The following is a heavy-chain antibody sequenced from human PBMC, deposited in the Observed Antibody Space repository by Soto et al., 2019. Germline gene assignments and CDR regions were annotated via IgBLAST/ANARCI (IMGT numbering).Heavy chain of an antibody. V-gene: IGHV4-31*03. Sequence: SATRSLTCPVSGCSISRGCDYWLWIRQHPGKGLEWIGYIYYSGSTYYNPSLKSRVTISVDTSKNQFSLKLSSVTAADTAVYYCAREFREYGSGSYYLDYWGQGTLVTVSS. CDR3: AREFREYGSGSYYLDY. J-gene: IGHJ4*02. CDR1: GCSISRGCDY. CDR2: IYYSGST. D-gene: IGHD3-10*01.